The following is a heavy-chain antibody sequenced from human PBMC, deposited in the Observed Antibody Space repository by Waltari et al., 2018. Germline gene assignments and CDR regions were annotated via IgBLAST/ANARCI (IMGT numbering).Heavy chain of an antibody. CDR3: ARDDYAGAFDI. CDR2: ISSRSRTI. CDR1: GFTFSSYS. D-gene: IGHD4-17*01. J-gene: IGHJ3*02. Sequence: EVQLVESGGGLVQPGGSLRLSCAASGFTFSSYSMNWVRQAQGKGMEGVSYISSRSRTIEYGDSVKGRFTISRDNAKNSLYLKMNSLRAEDTAVYYCARDDYAGAFDIWGQGTMVTVSS. V-gene: IGHV3-48*01.